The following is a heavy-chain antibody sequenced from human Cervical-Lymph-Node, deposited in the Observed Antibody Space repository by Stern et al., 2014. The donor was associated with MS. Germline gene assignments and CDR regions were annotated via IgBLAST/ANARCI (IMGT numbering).Heavy chain of an antibody. V-gene: IGHV5-51*01. J-gene: IGHJ4*02. CDR1: ENIFSNFW. CDR2: IYPDDSDT. D-gene: IGHD4-17*01. Sequence: VQLVESGVEVKKPGESLKISCKVSENIFSNFWIGWLRQMPGKGLEYVGIIYPDDSDTQYSPSFEGQVTISADKSINTAYLHWSSLKASDTAIYYCARHYGYYFDFWGQGTLVTVSS. CDR3: ARHYGYYFDF.